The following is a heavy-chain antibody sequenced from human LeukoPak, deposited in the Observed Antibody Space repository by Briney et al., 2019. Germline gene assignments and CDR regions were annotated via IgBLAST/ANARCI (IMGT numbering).Heavy chain of an antibody. CDR3: AREPGLGYDSSGFYFDY. J-gene: IGHJ4*02. V-gene: IGHV3-23*01. CDR2: ISASGGST. Sequence: GGSLRLSCAAPGFTFSSYAMTWVRQAPGKGLEWVSSISASGGSTYYADSVKGRFTISRDNSKNTLSLQMHSLRAEDTAVYYCAREPGLGYDSSGFYFDYWGQGTLVTVSS. CDR1: GFTFSSYA. D-gene: IGHD3-22*01.